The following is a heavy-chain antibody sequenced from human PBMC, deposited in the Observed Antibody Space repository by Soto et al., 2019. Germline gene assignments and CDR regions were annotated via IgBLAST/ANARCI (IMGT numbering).Heavy chain of an antibody. V-gene: IGHV4-4*02. D-gene: IGHD2-15*01. CDR2: IYHSGST. Sequence: SETLPLTCAVSGGSISSSSWWSWVRQPPGKGLEWIGEIYHSGSTNYNPSLKSRVTISVDKSKNQFSLKLSSVTAADTAVYYCAREGYCSGGSCLNNAFDIWGQATMVTVSS. J-gene: IGHJ3*02. CDR1: GGSISSSSW. CDR3: AREGYCSGGSCLNNAFDI.